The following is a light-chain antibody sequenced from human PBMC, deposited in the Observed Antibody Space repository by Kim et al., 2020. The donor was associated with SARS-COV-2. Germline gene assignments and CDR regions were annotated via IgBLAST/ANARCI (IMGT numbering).Light chain of an antibody. V-gene: IGKV3-20*01. J-gene: IGKJ1*01. CDR1: QSVSSSY. CDR3: QQHSVAPKT. CDR2: AAS. Sequence: EIVLTQSQGTLSLSPGERATISCKASQSVSSSYLAWYQQIPGQAPRLLIYAASSRATGIPDRFSGSGSETHFTLTITTVEPEDFAVYYCQQHSVAPKTFGQGTKVDIK.